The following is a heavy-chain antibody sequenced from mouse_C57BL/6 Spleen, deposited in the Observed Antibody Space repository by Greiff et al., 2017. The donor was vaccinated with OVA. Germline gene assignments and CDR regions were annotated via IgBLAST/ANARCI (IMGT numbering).Heavy chain of an antibody. V-gene: IGHV1-69*01. CDR2: IDPSDSYT. CDR1: GYTFTSYW. D-gene: IGHD2-10*02. CDR3: AREYERNYFDY. J-gene: IGHJ2*01. Sequence: QVQLQQPGAELVMPGASVKLSCKASGYTFTSYWMHWVKQRPGQGLEWIGEIDPSDSYTNYNQKFKGKFTLTVDKSSSTAYMQLSSLTSEDSAVYYCAREYERNYFDYWGQGTTLTVSS.